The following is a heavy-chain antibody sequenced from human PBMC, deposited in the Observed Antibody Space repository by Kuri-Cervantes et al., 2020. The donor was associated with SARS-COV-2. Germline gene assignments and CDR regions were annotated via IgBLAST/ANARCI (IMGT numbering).Heavy chain of an antibody. CDR2: IVVGSGNT. D-gene: IGHD2-2*01. CDR1: GFTFTSSA. V-gene: IGHV1-58*02. CDR3: AAVTCSSTSCYDAFDI. J-gene: IGHJ3*02. Sequence: SVKVSCKASGFTFTSSAMQWVRQARGQRLEWIGWIVVGSGNTNYAQKFQERVTITRDMSTSTAYMELSSLRSEDTAVYYCAAVTCSSTSCYDAFDIWGHGTMVTVSS.